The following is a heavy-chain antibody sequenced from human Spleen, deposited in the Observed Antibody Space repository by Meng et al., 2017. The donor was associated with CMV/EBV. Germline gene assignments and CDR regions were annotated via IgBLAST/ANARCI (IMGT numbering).Heavy chain of an antibody. CDR3: ARESSIAVAGY. CDR2: IYSSGGT. Sequence: SETLSLTCTVSGGSISSYYWTWIRQPAGKGLEWIGRIYSSGGTNYKSSLKSRVTMSVDTSKNQFSLKLSSVTAADTAVYYCARESSIAVAGYWGQGTLVTVSS. V-gene: IGHV4-4*07. J-gene: IGHJ4*02. D-gene: IGHD6-19*01. CDR1: GGSISSYY.